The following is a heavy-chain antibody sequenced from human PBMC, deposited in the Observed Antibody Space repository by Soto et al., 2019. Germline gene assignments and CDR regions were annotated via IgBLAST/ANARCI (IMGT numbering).Heavy chain of an antibody. D-gene: IGHD3-16*01. CDR3: ARDGGAY. Sequence: QVQLVESGGGVVQPGRSLRLSCAASGFTFSSYAMHWVRRAPGKGLEWMAVMSYDGSNKYYADSVKGRFTISRDNSKNTLYLQMNSLRPECTALYYCARDGGAYWGQGTLVIVSS. CDR1: GFTFSSYA. V-gene: IGHV3-30-3*01. CDR2: MSYDGSNK. J-gene: IGHJ4*02.